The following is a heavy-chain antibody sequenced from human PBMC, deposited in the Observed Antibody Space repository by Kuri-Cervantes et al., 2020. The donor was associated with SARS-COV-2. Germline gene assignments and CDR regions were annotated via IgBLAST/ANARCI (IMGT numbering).Heavy chain of an antibody. CDR2: ISYDGSNK. CDR1: GFTFSSYG. CDR3: AREDSYGYGDY. D-gene: IGHD5-18*01. Sequence: GGSLRLSCAASGFTFSSYGMHWVRQAPGKGLEWVAVISYDGSNKYYADSVKGRFTISRDNSKNTLYLQMNSLRAEDTAVYYCAREDSYGYGDYWGQGTLVTVSS. J-gene: IGHJ4*02. V-gene: IGHV3-30*03.